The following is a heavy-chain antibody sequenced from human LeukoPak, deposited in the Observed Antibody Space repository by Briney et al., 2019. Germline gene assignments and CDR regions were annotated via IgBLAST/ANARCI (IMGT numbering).Heavy chain of an antibody. Sequence: PGGSLRLSCAASGFTFSSYSMNWVRQAPGKGLEWVSSISSSSSYIYYADSVKGRFTISRDNAKDSLYLQMNSLRAEDTAVYYCARDPDSSSPNWFDPWGQGTLVTVSS. V-gene: IGHV3-21*01. J-gene: IGHJ5*02. D-gene: IGHD6-13*01. CDR2: ISSSSSYI. CDR1: GFTFSSYS. CDR3: ARDPDSSSPNWFDP.